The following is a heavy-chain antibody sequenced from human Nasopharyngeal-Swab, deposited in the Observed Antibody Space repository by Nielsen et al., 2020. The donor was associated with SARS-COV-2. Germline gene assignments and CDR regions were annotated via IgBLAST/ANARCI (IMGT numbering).Heavy chain of an antibody. CDR3: ARGFRGSGSYYHY. V-gene: IGHV1-8*01. Sequence: ASVKVSCKASGDTFTSYDINWVRQATGQGLEWMGWMNPNSGNTGYAQKFQGRVTMTRNTSVSTAYMELSSLRSEDTAVYYCARGFRGSGSYYHYWGQGTLVTVSS. CDR2: MNPNSGNT. J-gene: IGHJ4*02. CDR1: GDTFTSYD. D-gene: IGHD3-16*01.